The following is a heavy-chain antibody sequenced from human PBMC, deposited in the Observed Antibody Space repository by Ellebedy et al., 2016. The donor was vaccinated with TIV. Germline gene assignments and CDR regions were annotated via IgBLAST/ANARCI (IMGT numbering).Heavy chain of an antibody. CDR2: MNPKSGHT. V-gene: IGHV1-8*01. CDR3: ARRRCCSSTTCKVKTIFGMMTPSPIDT. Sequence: ASVKVSXXTSGYTFTNYDISWVRQATGQGLEWMGWMNPKSGHTGYAQKFLGRLTLTRNTSVNTAYMELSSLKFEGTAVYYCARRRCCSSTTCKVKTIFGMMTPSPIDTWGRGTLVTVSS. CDR1: GYTFTNYD. J-gene: IGHJ5*02. D-gene: IGHD2-2*01.